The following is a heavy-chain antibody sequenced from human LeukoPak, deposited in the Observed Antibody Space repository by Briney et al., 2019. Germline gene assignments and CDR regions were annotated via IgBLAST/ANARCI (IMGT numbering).Heavy chain of an antibody. Sequence: PGGSLRLSCAASGFTFSSYAMHWVRQATGKGLEWVSAIGTAGDTYYPGSVKGRFTISRENAKNSLYLQMNSLRAGDTAVYYCARGRWLRFFDYWGQGTLVTVSS. CDR1: GFTFSSYA. CDR3: ARGRWLRFFDY. CDR2: IGTAGDT. V-gene: IGHV3-13*01. D-gene: IGHD5-12*01. J-gene: IGHJ4*02.